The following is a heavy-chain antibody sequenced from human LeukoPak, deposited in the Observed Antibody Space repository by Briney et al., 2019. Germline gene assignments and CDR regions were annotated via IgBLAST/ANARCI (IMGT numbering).Heavy chain of an antibody. V-gene: IGHV1-24*01. CDR2: FDPEDGET. CDR1: GYTLTELS. Sequence: ASVRVSCKVSGYTLTELSMHWVRQAPGKGLEWMGGFDPEDGETIYAQKFQGRVTVTEDTSTDTAYMELSSLRSEDTAVYYCATDLAVRGFDFDFWGQGTLVTLSS. J-gene: IGHJ4*02. CDR3: ATDLAVRGFDFDF.